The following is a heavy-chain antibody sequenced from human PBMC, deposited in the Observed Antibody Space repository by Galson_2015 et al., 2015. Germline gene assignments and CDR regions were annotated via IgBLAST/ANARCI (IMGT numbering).Heavy chain of an antibody. CDR3: ARDDFGSSSGTLDY. CDR1: GGTFSSYA. V-gene: IGHV1-69*13. CDR2: IIPIFGTA. Sequence: SVKVSCKASGGTFSSYAISWVRQAPGQGLKWMGGIIPIFGTANYAQKFQGRVTITADESTSTAYMELSSLRSEDTAVYYCARDDFGSSSGTLDYWGQGTLVTVSS. J-gene: IGHJ4*02. D-gene: IGHD6-6*01.